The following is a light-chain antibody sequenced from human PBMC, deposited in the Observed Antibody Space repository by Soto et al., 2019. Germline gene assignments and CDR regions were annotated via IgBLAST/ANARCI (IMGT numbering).Light chain of an antibody. CDR2: GQS. V-gene: IGKV3-20*01. J-gene: IGKJ2*01. CDR3: QQYGRSPMFT. CDR1: QGVSSDN. Sequence: EIVLTQSPGTLSLSPGDRATLSCRASQGVSSDNLAWYQHKPGQAPRPLISGQSRGAAGTPDRFSGSGSGTDFTLTISRLEPEDFAVYFCQQYGRSPMFTFGQGTKLEVK.